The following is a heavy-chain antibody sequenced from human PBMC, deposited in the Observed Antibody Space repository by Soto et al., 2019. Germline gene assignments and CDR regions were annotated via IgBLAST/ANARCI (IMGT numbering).Heavy chain of an antibody. CDR2: INHSGST. CDR1: GGSFSGYY. V-gene: IGHV4-34*01. Sequence: QVQLQQWGAGLLKPSETLSLTCAVYGGSFSGYYWSWIRQPPGKGLEWIGEINHSGSTNYNPSLKSRVTLSVDTSKNQFSLKLSSVTAADTAVYYCARGIAAAGPADYWGQGTLVTVSS. CDR3: ARGIAAAGPADY. J-gene: IGHJ4*02. D-gene: IGHD6-13*01.